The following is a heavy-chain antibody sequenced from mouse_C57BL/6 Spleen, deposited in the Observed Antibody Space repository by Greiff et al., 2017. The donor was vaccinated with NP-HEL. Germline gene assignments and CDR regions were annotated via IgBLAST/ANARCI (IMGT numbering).Heavy chain of an antibody. V-gene: IGHV1-82*01. CDR2: IYPGDGDT. J-gene: IGHJ4*01. D-gene: IGHD2-1*01. CDR3: ARELPYAMDY. CDR1: GYAFSSSW. Sequence: VQLQQSGPELVKPGASVKISCKASGYAFSSSWMNWVKQRPGKGLEWIGRIYPGDGDTNYNGKFKGKATLTADKSSSTAYMQLSSLTSEDSAVYFCARELPYAMDYGGQGTSVTVSS.